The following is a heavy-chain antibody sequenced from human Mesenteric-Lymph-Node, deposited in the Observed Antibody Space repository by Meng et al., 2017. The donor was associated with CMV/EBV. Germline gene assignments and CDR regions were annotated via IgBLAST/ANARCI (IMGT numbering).Heavy chain of an antibody. CDR2: INPNSGGT. Sequence: ASVKVSCKASGYTFTGYYMHWVRQAPGQGLEWMGWINPNSGGTNYAQKFQGRVTMIRDTSISTAYMELSRLRSDDTAVYYCARDTARIQLWLGYYYYYGMDVWGQGTTVTVSS. CDR3: ARDTARIQLWLGYYYYYGMDV. CDR1: GYTFTGYY. D-gene: IGHD5-18*01. J-gene: IGHJ6*02. V-gene: IGHV1-2*02.